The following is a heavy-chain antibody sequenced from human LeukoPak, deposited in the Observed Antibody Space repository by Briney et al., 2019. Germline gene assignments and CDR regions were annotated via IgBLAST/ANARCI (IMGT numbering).Heavy chain of an antibody. J-gene: IGHJ4*02. D-gene: IGHD4-17*01. Sequence: ASVKVSCKASGYTFTSYDINWVRQATGQGLEWMGWMNPNSGNTGYAQKFQGRVTMTEDTSTDTAYMELSSLRSEDTAVYYCATGPTVTLGFDYWGQGTLVTVSS. CDR1: GYTFTSYD. CDR3: ATGPTVTLGFDY. V-gene: IGHV1-8*01. CDR2: MNPNSGNT.